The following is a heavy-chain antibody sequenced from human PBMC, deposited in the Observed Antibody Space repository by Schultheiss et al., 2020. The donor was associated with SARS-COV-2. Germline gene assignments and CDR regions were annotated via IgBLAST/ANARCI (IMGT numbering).Heavy chain of an antibody. CDR1: GGSISSSNW. V-gene: IGHV4-4*02. CDR2: IYHSGST. Sequence: SETLSLTCAVSGGSISSSNWWSWVRQPPGKGLEWIGEIYHSGSTNYNPSLKSRVTISVDKSKNQFSLKLSSVTAADTAVYYCARDFGEWCSSWTEGCYWFDPWGQGTLVTVSS. D-gene: IGHD6-13*01. CDR3: ARDFGEWCSSWTEGCYWFDP. J-gene: IGHJ5*02.